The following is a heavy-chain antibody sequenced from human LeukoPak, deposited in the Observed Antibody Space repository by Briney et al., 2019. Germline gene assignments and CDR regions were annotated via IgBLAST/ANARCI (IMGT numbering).Heavy chain of an antibody. CDR1: GGSISSSNYY. CDR2: SYYSGST. CDR3: ARHASVDGNWPRPLDY. D-gene: IGHD6-19*01. Sequence: PSETLSLTCTVPGGSISSSNYYWGWIRQPPGKGLEWIGDSYYSGSTYYKPSLKTRSTISVNTSKNQFSLKLTSVTATDTPVYYCARHASVDGNWPRPLDYWGQGSLVTVSS. J-gene: IGHJ4*02. V-gene: IGHV4-39*01.